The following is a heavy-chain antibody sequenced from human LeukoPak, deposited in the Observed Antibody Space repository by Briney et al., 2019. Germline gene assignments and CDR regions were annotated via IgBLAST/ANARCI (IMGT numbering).Heavy chain of an antibody. CDR1: GFTFSSYS. CDR3: ARGSDGGWYGMFDY. Sequence: GGSLRLSCAASGFTFSSYSMNWVRQAPGKGLEWVSSISSSSSYIYYADSVKGRFTISRDGAKNSLYLQMNSLRAEDTAMYYCARGSDGGWYGMFDYWGQGTLVTVSS. V-gene: IGHV3-21*01. J-gene: IGHJ4*02. D-gene: IGHD6-19*01. CDR2: ISSSSSYI.